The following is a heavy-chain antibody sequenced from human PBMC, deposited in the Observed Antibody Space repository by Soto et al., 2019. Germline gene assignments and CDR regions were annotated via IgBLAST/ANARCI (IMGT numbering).Heavy chain of an antibody. CDR3: ARKGVAFDY. CDR2: ISTTSSSI. V-gene: IGHV3-48*02. D-gene: IGHD3-3*01. J-gene: IGHJ4*02. Sequence: GGSLRLSCAASGFTFSNAWMSWVRQAPGKGPEWISYISTTSSSIYYADSVKGRFTISRDNAKNSLFLQMNSLRDEDTAVYYCARKGVAFDYWGQGALVTVSS. CDR1: GFTFSNAW.